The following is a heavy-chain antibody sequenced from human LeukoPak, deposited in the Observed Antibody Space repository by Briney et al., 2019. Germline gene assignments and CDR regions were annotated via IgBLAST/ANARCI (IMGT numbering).Heavy chain of an antibody. CDR2: ISSGITI. CDR1: GFTFSDYY. J-gene: IGHJ4*02. V-gene: IGHV3-11*01. CDR3: TTLRTSGWYQDS. Sequence: GGSLRLSCAVSGFTFSDYYMSWIRQAPGEGLEWASYISSGITIYYADSVKGRFTVSRDNAKDSLYLQMNSLRAEDTAVYYCTTLRTSGWYQDSWGQGTLVTVSS. D-gene: IGHD6-19*01.